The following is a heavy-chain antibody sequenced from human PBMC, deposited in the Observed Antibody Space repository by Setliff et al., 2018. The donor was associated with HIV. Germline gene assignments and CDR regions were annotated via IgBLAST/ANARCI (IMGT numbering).Heavy chain of an antibody. CDR3: ARRIDNSGTFPDKNWFDP. D-gene: IGHD3-10*01. CDR1: DASINSYY. CDR2: IFASGDT. J-gene: IGHJ5*02. Sequence: PSETLSLTCTVSDASINSYYWNWIRQPPGKGLEWIGFIFASGDTKYNPSLQSRVSMSIDTSKNQFSLKLSSVIAADTAMYYCARRIDNSGTFPDKNWFDPWGQGSPVTVSS. V-gene: IGHV4-4*09.